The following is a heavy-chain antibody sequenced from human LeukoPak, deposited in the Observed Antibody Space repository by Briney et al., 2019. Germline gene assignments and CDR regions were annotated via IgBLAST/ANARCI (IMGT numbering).Heavy chain of an antibody. CDR2: MNPNSGNT. Sequence: GASVKVSCKASGYTFTSYDINWVRQATGQGLEWMGWMNPNSGNTGYAQKFRGRVTMTEDTSTDTAYMELSSLRSEDTAVYYCATVSLDYYDSSGEEYFQHWGQGTLVTVSS. J-gene: IGHJ1*01. CDR1: GYTFTSYD. V-gene: IGHV1-8*01. D-gene: IGHD3-22*01. CDR3: ATVSLDYYDSSGEEYFQH.